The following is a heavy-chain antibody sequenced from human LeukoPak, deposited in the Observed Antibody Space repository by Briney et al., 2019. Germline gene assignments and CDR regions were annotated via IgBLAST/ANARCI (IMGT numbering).Heavy chain of an antibody. CDR2: NIPILGIA. D-gene: IGHD2-2*01. V-gene: IGHV1-69*04. J-gene: IGHJ6*02. Sequence: SVKVSCKASGGTFSSYAISWVRQAPGQGLEWMGRNIPILGIANYAQKFQGRVTITADKSTSTAYMELSSLRSEDTAVYYCARDRIVVVVSYYYYGMDVWGQGTTVTVSS. CDR3: ARDRIVVVVSYYYYGMDV. CDR1: GGTFSSYA.